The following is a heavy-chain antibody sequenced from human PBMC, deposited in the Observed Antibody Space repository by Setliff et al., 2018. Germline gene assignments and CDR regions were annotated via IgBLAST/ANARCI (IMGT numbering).Heavy chain of an antibody. J-gene: IGHJ6*02. CDR2: IYYSGST. V-gene: IGHV4-39*07. D-gene: IGHD6-13*01. CDR1: GGSISSSSYY. CDR3: ARVLAAAGYYYYGMDV. Sequence: PSETLSLTCTVSGGSISSSSYYWGWIRQPPGKGLEWIGNIYYSGSTYYNPSLKSRVTISVDTSKNQFSLKLSSVTAADTAVYYCARVLAAAGYYYYGMDVWGQGTTVTVSS.